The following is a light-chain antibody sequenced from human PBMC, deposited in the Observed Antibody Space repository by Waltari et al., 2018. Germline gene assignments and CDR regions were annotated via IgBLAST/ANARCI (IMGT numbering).Light chain of an antibody. Sequence: DIQMTQSPSSLSASVGDRVSIPCRASQAMNHYLAWYQQKPGKVPQLLIYATSILQSGVPSRFSGSGSGTDFTLTISSLQPDDVAIYYCQKYDGAPWTFGQGTKLEIK. CDR3: QKYDGAPWT. CDR1: QAMNHY. V-gene: IGKV1-27*01. J-gene: IGKJ1*01. CDR2: ATS.